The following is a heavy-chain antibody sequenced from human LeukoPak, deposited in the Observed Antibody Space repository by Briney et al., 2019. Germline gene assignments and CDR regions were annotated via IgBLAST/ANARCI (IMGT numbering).Heavy chain of an antibody. CDR1: GGSISSSSYY. CDR2: IYHSGST. CDR3: ARSIAARFPYFDY. D-gene: IGHD6-6*01. Sequence: TSETLSLTCTVSGGSISSSSYYWGWIRQPPGKGLEWIGEIYHSGSTNYNPSLKSRVTISVDKSKNQFSLKLSSVTAADTAVYYCARSIAARFPYFDYWGQGTLVTVSS. V-gene: IGHV4-39*07. J-gene: IGHJ4*02.